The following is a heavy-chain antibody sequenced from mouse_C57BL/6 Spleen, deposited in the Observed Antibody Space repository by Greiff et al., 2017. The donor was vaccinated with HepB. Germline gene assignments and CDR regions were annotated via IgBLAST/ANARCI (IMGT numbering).Heavy chain of an antibody. CDR1: GYAFSSYW. CDR3: ARCGERYAMDY. V-gene: IGHV1-80*01. J-gene: IGHJ4*01. Sequence: VKLVESGAELVKPGASVKISCKASGYAFSSYWMNWVKQRPGKGLEWIGQIYPGDGDTNYNGKFKGKATLTADKSSSTAYMQLSSLTSEDSAVYFCARCGERYAMDYWGQGTSVTVSS. CDR2: IYPGDGDT.